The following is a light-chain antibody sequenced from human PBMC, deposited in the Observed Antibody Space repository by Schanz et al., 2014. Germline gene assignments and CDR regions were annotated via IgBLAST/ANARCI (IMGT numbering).Light chain of an antibody. V-gene: IGLV1-44*01. J-gene: IGLJ2*01. CDR1: SSNIGSNT. CDR2: SNT. CDR3: SSFSSSTTLVV. Sequence: QSVLTQPPSASGTPGQRVTISCSGSSSNIGSNTVNWYQHLPGTAPKLLIYSNTLRPSGVPDRFSGSKSGTSASLAISGLQSEDEADYYCSSFSSSTTLVVFGGGTKLTVL.